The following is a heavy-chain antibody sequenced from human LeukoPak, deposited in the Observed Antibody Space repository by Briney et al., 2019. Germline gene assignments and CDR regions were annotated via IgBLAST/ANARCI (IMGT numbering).Heavy chain of an antibody. V-gene: IGHV1-2*02. CDR3: ARDGLRYFDWLSAHPYY. J-gene: IGHJ4*02. Sequence: ASVKVSCKASGYTFTGYYMHWVRQAPGQGLEWMGCINPNSGGTHSAQTFQGRVTMTRDTSISTAYMELSRLRSDDTAVYYCARDGLRYFDWLSAHPYYWGQGTLVTVSS. CDR2: INPNSGGT. CDR1: GYTFTGYY. D-gene: IGHD3-9*01.